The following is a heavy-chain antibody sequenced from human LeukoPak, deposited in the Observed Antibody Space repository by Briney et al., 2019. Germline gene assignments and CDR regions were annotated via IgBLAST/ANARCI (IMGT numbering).Heavy chain of an antibody. D-gene: IGHD5-12*01. Sequence: GGSLRLSCAASGFTFSSYAIHWVRQAPGKGLEWVAVISYNGSNKYYADSVKGRFTISRDNSKNTLYVQMNSLRVEDTAVYYCARDRLRFADSWGQGTLVTVSS. J-gene: IGHJ4*02. CDR1: GFTFSSYA. CDR2: ISYNGSNK. CDR3: ARDRLRFADS. V-gene: IGHV3-30-3*01.